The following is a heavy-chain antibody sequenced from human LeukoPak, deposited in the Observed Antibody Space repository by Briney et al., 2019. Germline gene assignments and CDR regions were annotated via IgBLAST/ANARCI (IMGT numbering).Heavy chain of an antibody. J-gene: IGHJ4*02. CDR2: ISYDGSNK. Sequence: HPGGSLRLSCAASRITFSAYAMHWVRQAPGKGLEWVAVISYDGSNKYYADSVKGRFTISRDNSNNTLYLQMNSLRAEDTAVYYCARAPPDRFGELYYFDYWGQGTLVTVSS. V-gene: IGHV3-30*04. CDR3: ARAPPDRFGELYYFDY. D-gene: IGHD3-10*01. CDR1: RITFSAYA.